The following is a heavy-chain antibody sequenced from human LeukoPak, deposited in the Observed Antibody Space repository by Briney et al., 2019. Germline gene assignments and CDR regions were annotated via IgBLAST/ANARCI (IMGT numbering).Heavy chain of an antibody. CDR3: ARGGKWLRLRSGFDY. J-gene: IGHJ4*02. CDR2: INHSGST. CDR1: GGSFSGYY. V-gene: IGHV4-34*01. D-gene: IGHD5-12*01. Sequence: PSETLSLTCAVYGGSFSGYYWSWIRQPPGKGLEWIGEINHSGSTNYNPSLKSRVTIPVDTSKNQFSLKLSSVTAADTAVYYCARGGKWLRLRSGFDYWGQGTLVTVSS.